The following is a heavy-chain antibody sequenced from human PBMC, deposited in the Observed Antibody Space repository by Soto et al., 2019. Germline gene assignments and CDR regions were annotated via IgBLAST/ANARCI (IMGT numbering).Heavy chain of an antibody. J-gene: IGHJ5*02. CDR1: GGSISSGGYY. D-gene: IGHD3-10*01. V-gene: IGHV4-31*03. Sequence: PSETLSLTCTVSGGSISSGGYYWSWIRQHPGKGLEWIGYIYYSGSTYYNPSLKSRVTISVDTSKNQFSLKLSSVTAADTAVYYCVWWYYYGSGSFYWLLRSWFDPWGQGTLVTVSS. CDR3: VWWYYYGSGSFYWLLRSWFDP. CDR2: IYYSGST.